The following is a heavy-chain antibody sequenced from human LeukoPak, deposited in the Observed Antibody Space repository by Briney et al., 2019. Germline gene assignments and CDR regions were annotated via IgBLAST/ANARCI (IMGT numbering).Heavy chain of an antibody. CDR3: ARGHYGGFDY. CDR2: ISYDGSNK. D-gene: IGHD4-17*01. V-gene: IGHV3-30*04. Sequence: GGSLRLSCAASGFTFSNYAMHWVRQAPGKGLEWVAVISYDGSNKYYTDSVKGRFTISGDSSKNTLYLQMNSLRAEDTAVYYCARGHYGGFDYWGQGTLVTVSS. J-gene: IGHJ4*02. CDR1: GFTFSNYA.